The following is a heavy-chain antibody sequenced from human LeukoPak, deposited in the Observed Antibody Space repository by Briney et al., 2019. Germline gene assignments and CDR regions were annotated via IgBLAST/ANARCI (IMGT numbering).Heavy chain of an antibody. Sequence: GRSLRLSCAASGFRFYNYAMHWVRQAPGKGLDWVALISYDGSNKHYADSVRGRFTISRDNSMNTLYLQMNSLRAEDTAVYYCARECSTEWYSYYYYGMDVWGQGTTVTVSS. J-gene: IGHJ6*02. CDR3: ARECSTEWYSYYYYGMDV. V-gene: IGHV3-30*04. D-gene: IGHD1-26*01. CDR2: ISYDGSNK. CDR1: GFRFYNYA.